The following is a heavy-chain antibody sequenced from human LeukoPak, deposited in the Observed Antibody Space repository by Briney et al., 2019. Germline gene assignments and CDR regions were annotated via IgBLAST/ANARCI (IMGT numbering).Heavy chain of an antibody. D-gene: IGHD3-3*01. CDR1: GFTFDDYA. Sequence: GGSLRLSCAASGFTFDDYAMHWVRQAPGKGLEWVSGISWNSGSIGYADSVKGRFTISRDNAKNSLYLQMNSLRAEDTALYYXXKDQSYDFWSGYTTHAFDIWGQGTMVTASS. J-gene: IGHJ3*02. CDR3: XKDQSYDFWSGYTTHAFDI. CDR2: ISWNSGSI. V-gene: IGHV3-9*01.